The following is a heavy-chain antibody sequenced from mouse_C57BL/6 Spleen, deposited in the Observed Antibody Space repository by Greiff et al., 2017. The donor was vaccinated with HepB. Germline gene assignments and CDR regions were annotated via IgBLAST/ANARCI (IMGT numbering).Heavy chain of an antibody. J-gene: IGHJ4*01. CDR3: ARTDYYGTTGYAMDY. D-gene: IGHD1-1*01. Sequence: VQLQQSGPELVKPGASVKIPCKASGYTFTDYNMDWVKQSHGKSLEWIGDINPNNGGTIYNQKFKGKATLTVDKSSSTAYMELRSLTSEDTAVYYCARTDYYGTTGYAMDYWGQGTSVTVSS. CDR1: GYTFTDYN. V-gene: IGHV1-18*01. CDR2: INPNNGGT.